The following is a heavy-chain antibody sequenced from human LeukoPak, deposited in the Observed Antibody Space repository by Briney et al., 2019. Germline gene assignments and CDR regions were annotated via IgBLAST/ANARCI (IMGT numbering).Heavy chain of an antibody. V-gene: IGHV1-8*01. CDR1: VFTFTSYD. J-gene: IGHJ4*02. CDR2: MNPNRGST. CDR3: ARDGDGSGGISY. D-gene: IGHD2-15*01. Sequence: ASVNVSCTASVFTFTSYDINWVRQATGQGREWMGWMNPNRGSTGYAQHLQGIVTMTRNTSLSTGCPWMSSLRSDDTAVYYCARDGDGSGGISYWGQGTLVTVSS.